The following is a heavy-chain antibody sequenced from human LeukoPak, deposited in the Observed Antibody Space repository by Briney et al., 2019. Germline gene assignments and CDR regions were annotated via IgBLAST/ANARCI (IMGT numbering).Heavy chain of an antibody. D-gene: IGHD3-22*01. CDR3: AREPQGDSSGYDAFDI. CDR2: IYSGGST. J-gene: IGHJ3*02. CDR1: RYTVRSNY. Sequence: GGSKTPFCPAYRYTVRSNYMIELRQAPGKKLEWVSVIYSGGSTYYADSVKGRFTLSRDNSKNTLFLQMNSLRAEDTAVYYCAREPQGDSSGYDAFDIWGQGTMVTVSS. V-gene: IGHV3-66*01.